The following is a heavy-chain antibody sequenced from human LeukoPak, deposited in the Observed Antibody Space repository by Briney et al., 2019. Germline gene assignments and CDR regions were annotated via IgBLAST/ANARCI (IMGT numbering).Heavy chain of an antibody. CDR2: ISAYNGNT. CDR1: GGTFSKYT. D-gene: IGHD3-3*01. CDR3: ARLLVPYYDFWSGYSRAWFDP. Sequence: ASVKVSCKASGGTFSKYTISWVRQRPGQGLEWMGWISAYNGNTNYAQKLQGRVTMTTDTSTSTAYMELRSLRSDDTAVYYCARLLVPYYDFWSGYSRAWFDPWGQGTLVTVSS. V-gene: IGHV1-18*01. J-gene: IGHJ5*02.